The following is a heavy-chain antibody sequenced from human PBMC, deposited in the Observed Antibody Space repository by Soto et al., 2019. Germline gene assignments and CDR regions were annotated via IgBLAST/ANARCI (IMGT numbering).Heavy chain of an antibody. Sequence: GGSLRLSCEASGFTVSSNYMSWVRQAPGKGLEWVSVIYSGGSTYYADSVKGRFTISRDNSKNTLYLQMNSLRSEDTAVYYCARVTWFGELSHYGMDVWGQGT. D-gene: IGHD3-10*01. CDR3: ARVTWFGELSHYGMDV. CDR2: IYSGGST. CDR1: GFTVSSNY. J-gene: IGHJ6*02. V-gene: IGHV3-66*01.